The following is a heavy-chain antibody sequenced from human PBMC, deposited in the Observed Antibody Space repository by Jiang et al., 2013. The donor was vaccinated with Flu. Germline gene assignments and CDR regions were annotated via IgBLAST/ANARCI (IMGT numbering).Heavy chain of an antibody. J-gene: IGHJ4*02. D-gene: IGHD5-24*01. CDR3: ARERSERWLQPLDY. Sequence: SRGLEWLGRTYYRSKWYNDYAVSVKSRITINPDTSKNQFSLQLNSVTPEDTAVYYCARERSERWLQPLDYWGQGTLVTVSS. CDR2: TYYRSKWYN. V-gene: IGHV6-1*01.